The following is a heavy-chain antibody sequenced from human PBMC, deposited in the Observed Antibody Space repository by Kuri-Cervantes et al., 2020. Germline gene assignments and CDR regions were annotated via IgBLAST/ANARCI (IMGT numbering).Heavy chain of an antibody. V-gene: IGHV3-30*04. J-gene: IGHJ4*02. CDR3: ARDRGEWELLLGY. CDR2: ISYDGRNR. Sequence: GESLKISFAASGFSFSNYAMHWVRQAPGKGLEWVAVISYDGRNRSYADSVKGRFTISRDNSKNTLDLQMNSLRGDDTAVYFCARDRGEWELLLGYWGQGTLVTVSS. CDR1: GFSFSNYA. D-gene: IGHD1-26*01.